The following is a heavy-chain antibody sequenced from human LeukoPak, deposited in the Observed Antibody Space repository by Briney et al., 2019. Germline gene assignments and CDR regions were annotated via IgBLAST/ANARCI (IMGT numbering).Heavy chain of an antibody. D-gene: IGHD6-6*01. CDR1: GYTFTDYY. J-gene: IGHJ5*02. CDR2: INPKSGVT. V-gene: IGHV1-2*02. Sequence: ASVKVSCKASGYTFTDYYLHWVRQAPGQGLEWMGWINPKSGVTDSKMKFQGRVTLTRDTSITTAYMELISLTSDDAAVYYCARGQGGSSSFWFDPWGQGTLVTVSS. CDR3: ARGQGGSSSFWFDP.